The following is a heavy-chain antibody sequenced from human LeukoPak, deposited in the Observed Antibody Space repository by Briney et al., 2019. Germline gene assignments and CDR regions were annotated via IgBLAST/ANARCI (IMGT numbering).Heavy chain of an antibody. V-gene: IGHV3-23*01. CDR1: GFTFSNSA. CDR3: ARVARCTSCFDVDY. CDR2: VSGSGAST. D-gene: IGHD2-2*01. Sequence: GGSLRLSCAASGFTFSNSALSWVRQAPGKGLEWVSDVSGSGASTYYADSVRGRFTISRDNSKNTLYLQMNSLRAEDTAVYYCARVARCTSCFDVDYWGQGTLVTVSS. J-gene: IGHJ4*02.